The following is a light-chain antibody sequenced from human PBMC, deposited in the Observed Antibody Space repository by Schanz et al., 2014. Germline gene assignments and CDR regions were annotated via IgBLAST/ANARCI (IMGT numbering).Light chain of an antibody. CDR3: NSFTSSHTHV. Sequence: QSALTQPASVSGSPGQSITISCNGTSSDVGSYNLVSWYQQHPGKAPKLMIYEDSKRPSGVPDRFSGSKSGNTASLTVSGLQAEDEADYYCNSFTSSHTHVFGGGTKLTVL. CDR1: SSDVGSYNL. V-gene: IGLV2-14*02. J-gene: IGLJ3*02. CDR2: EDS.